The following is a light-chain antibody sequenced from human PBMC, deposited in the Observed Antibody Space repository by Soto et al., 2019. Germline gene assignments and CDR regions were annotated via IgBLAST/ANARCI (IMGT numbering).Light chain of an antibody. J-gene: IGKJ1*01. Sequence: DIQMTQSPSTLSGSVGDRVTITCRASQTISSWLAWYQQQPGKAPKLLIYKASTLKSGLRPRSRGSGSGSEFTITISILQPDDFETYLCQRYNSHSAASGQ. V-gene: IGKV1-5*03. CDR1: QTISSW. CDR3: QRYNSHSAA. CDR2: KAS.